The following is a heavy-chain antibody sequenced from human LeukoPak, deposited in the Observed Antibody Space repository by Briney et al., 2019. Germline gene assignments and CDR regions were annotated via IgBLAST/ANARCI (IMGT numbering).Heavy chain of an antibody. J-gene: IGHJ4*02. CDR2: IFSRSESI. V-gene: IGHV3-21*01. CDR1: GFNFGAYT. Sequence: GGSLRLSCAASGFNFGAYTINWVRQAPGKGLEWVSCIFSRSESILYADSVKGRFTISRDNAKNSLYLQMDSLRVEDTAVYYCAKQTGYSSGWNVYWGQGVLVTVSS. D-gene: IGHD6-19*01. CDR3: AKQTGYSSGWNVY.